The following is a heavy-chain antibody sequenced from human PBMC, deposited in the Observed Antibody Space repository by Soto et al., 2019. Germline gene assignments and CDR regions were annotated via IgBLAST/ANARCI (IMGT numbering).Heavy chain of an antibody. CDR3: ARNGDPRGVSNWFDP. J-gene: IGHJ5*02. CDR1: GYTFTTYA. D-gene: IGHD2-21*01. V-gene: IGHV1-3*01. CDR2: INAGNGNA. Sequence: QVQLVQSGAEVKKPGASVKVSCKASGYTFTTYAMHWVRQAPGQRLEWMGWINAGNGNAKYSQKFQGRVTITRDTSASTAYMDLGSLRSEDTAVYYCARNGDPRGVSNWFDPWGQGTLVTVSS.